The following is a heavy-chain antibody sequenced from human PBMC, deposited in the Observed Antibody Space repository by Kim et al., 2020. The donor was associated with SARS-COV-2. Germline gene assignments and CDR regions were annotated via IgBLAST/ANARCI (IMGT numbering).Heavy chain of an antibody. D-gene: IGHD3-22*01. J-gene: IGHJ4*02. V-gene: IGHV1-46*01. CDR1: GYTFTSYY. Sequence: SVKVSCKASGYTFTSYYMHWVRQAPGQGLEWMGIINPSGGSTSYAQKFQGRVTMTRDTSTSTVYMELSSLRSEDTAVYYCARETYYYDSSGYYTAEEVDYWGQGTLVTVSS. CDR3: ARETYYYDSSGYYTAEEVDY. CDR2: INPSGGST.